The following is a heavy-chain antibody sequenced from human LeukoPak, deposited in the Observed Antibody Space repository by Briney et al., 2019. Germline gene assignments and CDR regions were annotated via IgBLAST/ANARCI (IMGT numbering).Heavy chain of an antibody. Sequence: GGSLRLSCTASGFTFGDYAMSWFRQAPGKGLEWVGFIRSKAYGGTTEYAASVKGRFTISRDDSKSIAYLQMNSLKTEDTAVYYCTTGIVVVVAATPTFDYWGQGTLVTVSS. CDR2: IRSKAYGGTT. CDR1: GFTFGDYA. CDR3: TTGIVVVVAATPTFDY. D-gene: IGHD2-15*01. V-gene: IGHV3-49*03. J-gene: IGHJ4*02.